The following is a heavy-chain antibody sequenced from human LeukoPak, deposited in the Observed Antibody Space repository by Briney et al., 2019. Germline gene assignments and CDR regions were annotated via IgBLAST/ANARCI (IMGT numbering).Heavy chain of an antibody. J-gene: IGHJ4*02. CDR1: GGSFSGYY. D-gene: IGHD4-17*01. CDR3: ARGPQFLASTVPDY. CDR2: INHSGST. Sequence: SETLSLTCAVYGGSFSGYYWSWTRQPPGKGLEWIGEINHSGSTNYNPSLKSRVTISVDTSKNQFSLKLSSVTAADTAVYYCARGPQFLASTVPDYWGQGTLVTVSS. V-gene: IGHV4-34*01.